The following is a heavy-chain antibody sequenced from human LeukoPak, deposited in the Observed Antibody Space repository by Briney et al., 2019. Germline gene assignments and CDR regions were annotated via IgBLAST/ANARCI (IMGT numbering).Heavy chain of an antibody. D-gene: IGHD5-12*01. Sequence: GGSLRLSCAASGFAFSSYGMSWVRQAPGKGLEWVSAISGSGGSTYYADSVKGGFTISRDNSKNTLYLQMNSLRAEDTAVYYCAKDRGYSGYDLGYWGQGTLVTVSS. V-gene: IGHV3-23*01. CDR2: ISGSGGST. CDR1: GFAFSSYG. J-gene: IGHJ4*02. CDR3: AKDRGYSGYDLGY.